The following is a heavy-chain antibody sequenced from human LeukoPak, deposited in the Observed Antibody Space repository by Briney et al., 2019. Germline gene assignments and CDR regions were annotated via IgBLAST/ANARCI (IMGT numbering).Heavy chain of an antibody. V-gene: IGHV4-59*01. D-gene: IGHD2-15*01. J-gene: IGHJ4*02. CDR2: IYYNGST. CDR1: GGSISYYY. CDR3: ARKGGHFDY. Sequence: SETLSLTCTVSGGSISYYYWSWVRQSPGKGLEWIGYIYYNGSTNYNPSLKSRVTISVDMSKNRFSLKVTSVTAADTAIYYCARKGGHFDYWGQGTLVTVSS.